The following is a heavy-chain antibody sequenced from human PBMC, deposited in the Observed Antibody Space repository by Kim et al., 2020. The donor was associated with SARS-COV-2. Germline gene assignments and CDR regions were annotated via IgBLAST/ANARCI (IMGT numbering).Heavy chain of an antibody. V-gene: IGHV1-58*02. CDR3: AAGWYYYDSSGYPDPHYYYYGMDV. CDR2: IVVGSGNT. D-gene: IGHD3-22*01. CDR1: GFTFTSSA. J-gene: IGHJ6*02. Sequence: SVKVSCKASGFTFTSSAMQWVRQARGQRLEWIGWIVVGSGNTNYAQKFQERVTITRDMSTSTAYMELSSLRSEDTAVYYCAAGWYYYDSSGYPDPHYYYYGMDVWGQGTTVTVSS.